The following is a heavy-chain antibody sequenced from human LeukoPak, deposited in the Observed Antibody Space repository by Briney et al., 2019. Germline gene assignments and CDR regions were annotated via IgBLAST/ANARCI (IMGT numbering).Heavy chain of an antibody. V-gene: IGHV3-33*01. Sequence: PGRSLRLSCAASGFTFSSYGMPWVRQAPGKGLEWVAVIWYDGSNKYYADSVKGRFTISRDNSKNTLYLQMNSLRAEDTAVYYCARVDSSGWYDAWGQGTLVTVSS. CDR3: ARVDSSGWYDA. CDR1: GFTFSSYG. D-gene: IGHD6-19*01. J-gene: IGHJ5*02. CDR2: IWYDGSNK.